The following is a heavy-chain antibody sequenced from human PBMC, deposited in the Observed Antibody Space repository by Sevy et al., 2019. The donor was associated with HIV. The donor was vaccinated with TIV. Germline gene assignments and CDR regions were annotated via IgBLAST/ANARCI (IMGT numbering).Heavy chain of an antibody. CDR2: FDPHAAET. Sequence: ASVKASCKIFGDTLIELSMHWVRQTPGNGLEWMGGFDPHAAETIYARKFQGRVIMTEDTSTDTAYMDLSSLISEDTAVYYCATSRYYDGHANFDFWGQGTLVTVSS. CDR3: ATSRYYDGHANFDF. V-gene: IGHV1-24*01. CDR1: GDTLIELS. J-gene: IGHJ4*02. D-gene: IGHD3-10*01.